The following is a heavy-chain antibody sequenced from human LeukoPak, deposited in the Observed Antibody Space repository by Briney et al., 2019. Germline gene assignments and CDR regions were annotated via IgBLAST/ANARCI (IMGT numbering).Heavy chain of an antibody. D-gene: IGHD2-2*01. V-gene: IGHV4-59*12. CDR2: IYYSGST. J-gene: IGHJ6*03. CDR1: GGSISSYY. CDR3: ARGVVAPAAIGIYYYMDV. Sequence: PSETLSLTCTVSGGSISSYYWRWIRQPPGKGLEWIGYIYYSGSTNYNPSLKSRVTISVDTSKNQFSLKLSSVTAADTAVYYCARGVVAPAAIGIYYYMDVWGKGTTVTVSS.